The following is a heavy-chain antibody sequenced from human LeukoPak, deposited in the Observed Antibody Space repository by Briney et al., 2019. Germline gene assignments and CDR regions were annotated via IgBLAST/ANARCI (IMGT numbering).Heavy chain of an antibody. V-gene: IGHV3-21*01. J-gene: IGHJ4*02. CDR3: ARDPDCGGGSCYGDGVY. CDR1: GGSISSNN. CDR2: ISSSSGYM. Sequence: PSETLSLTCAVSGGSISSNNWWSWVSQAPGKGLEWVSSISSSSGYMYYADSVKGRFTISRDNAKNSLYLQMNSLGAEDTAVYYCARDPDCGGGSCYGDGVYWGQGTLVTVSS. D-gene: IGHD2-15*01.